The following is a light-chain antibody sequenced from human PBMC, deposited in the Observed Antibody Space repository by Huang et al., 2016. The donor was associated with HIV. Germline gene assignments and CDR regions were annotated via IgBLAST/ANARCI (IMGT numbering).Light chain of an antibody. CDR2: GAS. Sequence: EIVMTQSPASLSASLGQRATLSCRASPGVRRNLAWYQQQPGQAPRLLSFGASTRATGTPARFSGSGVGTEFTLTITSLQSADSAVYYCQQYNDWPPLTFGGGTKVEI. V-gene: IGKV3D-15*01. J-gene: IGKJ4*01. CDR1: PGVRRN. CDR3: QQYNDWPPLT.